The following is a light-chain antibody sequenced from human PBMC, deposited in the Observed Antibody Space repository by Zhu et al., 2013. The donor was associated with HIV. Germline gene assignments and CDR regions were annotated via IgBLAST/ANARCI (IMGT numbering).Light chain of an antibody. CDR2: DAS. CDR1: QSVNNY. Sequence: EIAMTQSPATLSVYPGERATLSCRASQSVNNYLAWYQHKPGQAPRLVIYDASYRATGIPARFSGSRSGTEFTLTISSLQSEDFAVYYCQQYNNWCSFGQGTRLEIK. CDR3: QQYNNWCS. V-gene: IGKV3D-15*01. J-gene: IGKJ2*04.